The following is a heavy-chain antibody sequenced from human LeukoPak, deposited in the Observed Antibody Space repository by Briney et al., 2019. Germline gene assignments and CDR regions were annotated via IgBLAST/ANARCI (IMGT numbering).Heavy chain of an antibody. CDR2: INANSGTT. Sequence: GGSLRLSCAASGFTFSNYGMGWVRQPPGKGLEWVSTINANSGTTSYAASVRGRFTISRDNSKNTLYLQVNTLRADDTATYYCAKPISGGLAVTADWFHPWGQGTLVVVSS. CDR1: GFTFSNYG. J-gene: IGHJ5*01. CDR3: AKPISGGLAVTADWFHP. D-gene: IGHD6-19*01. V-gene: IGHV3-23*01.